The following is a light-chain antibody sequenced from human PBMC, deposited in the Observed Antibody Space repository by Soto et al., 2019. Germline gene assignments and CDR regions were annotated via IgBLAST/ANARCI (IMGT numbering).Light chain of an antibody. CDR2: GAS. CDR3: QQYGSSPRVT. Sequence: EIVLTQSPGTLSLSPGERATLSCRASQSVSSSSLAWYQHKPGQAPRLLIYGASSRATGIPDRFSGSGSGTDFTLTISRLVPEDFAVYYCQQYGSSPRVTFGPGTKVDIK. CDR1: QSVSSSS. V-gene: IGKV3-20*01. J-gene: IGKJ3*01.